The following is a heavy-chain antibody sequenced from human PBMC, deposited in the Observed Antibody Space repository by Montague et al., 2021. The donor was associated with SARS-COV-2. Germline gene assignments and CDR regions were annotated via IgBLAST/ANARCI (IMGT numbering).Heavy chain of an antibody. Sequence: FLRLSCAASGFTFSSYYMSWVRQAPGKGLVWVSSISGSSSYIYYADSVKGRYTISRDNSKNTLYLQMNSLRAEDTAVYYCASHPGYSSSWWGQGTLVIVFS. D-gene: IGHD6-13*01. CDR3: ASHPGYSSSW. CDR1: GFTFSSYY. V-gene: IGHV3-21*04. J-gene: IGHJ4*02. CDR2: ISGSSSYI.